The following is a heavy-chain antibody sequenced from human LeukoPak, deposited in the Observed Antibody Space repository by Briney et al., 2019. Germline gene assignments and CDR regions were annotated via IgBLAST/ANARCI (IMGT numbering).Heavy chain of an antibody. V-gene: IGHV3-30*02. CDR2: IRYDGSNK. J-gene: IGHJ4*02. CDR1: GFAFSSYG. D-gene: IGHD3-22*01. CDR3: AKEGHYYDSSGYYYFDY. Sequence: GGTLRLSCAASGFAFSSYGMHWVRQAPGKGLEWVAFIRYDGSNKYYAESVKGRFTISRDNSKNTLYLQMNSLRAEDTAVYYCAKEGHYYDSSGYYYFDYWGQGTLVTVSS.